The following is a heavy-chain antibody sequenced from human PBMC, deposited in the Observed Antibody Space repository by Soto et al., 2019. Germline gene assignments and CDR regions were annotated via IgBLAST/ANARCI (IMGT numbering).Heavy chain of an antibody. CDR2: ISRSGNTM. Sequence: GGSLRLSCAASGFTSWDYDMSWIRQAPGKGLEWVSYISRSGNTMYYGDYVKGRFTISRDNAENSVFLQMISLRAEDTAVYYCVRGGRSSTSCNTGCAFDIWGQGTMVTVSS. V-gene: IGHV3-11*01. D-gene: IGHD2-2*02. CDR1: GFTSWDYD. J-gene: IGHJ3*02. CDR3: VRGGRSSTSCNTGCAFDI.